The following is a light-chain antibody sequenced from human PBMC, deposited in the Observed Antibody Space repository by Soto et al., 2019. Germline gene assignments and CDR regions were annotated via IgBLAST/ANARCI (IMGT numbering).Light chain of an antibody. CDR1: QSVSGSY. V-gene: IGKV3-20*01. CDR3: QQYGSSPFT. CDR2: GAS. Sequence: EIVLTQSPGTLSLSPGERATLSCRASQSVSGSYLAWYQQKPGQAPRLLIYGASSRATGIPDRFSGSGSGTDFTLTISRLEPEDVAVSYCQQYGSSPFTFGPGTKVDIK. J-gene: IGKJ3*01.